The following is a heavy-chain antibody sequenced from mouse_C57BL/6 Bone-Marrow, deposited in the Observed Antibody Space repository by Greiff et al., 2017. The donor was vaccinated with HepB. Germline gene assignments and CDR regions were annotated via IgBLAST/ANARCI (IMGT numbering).Heavy chain of an antibody. V-gene: IGHV5-17*01. D-gene: IGHD1-1*01. J-gene: IGHJ3*01. CDR2: ISSGSSTI. CDR3: ARPDYYGSSRAWFAY. CDR1: GFTFSDYG. Sequence: EVKLQESGGGFVKPGGSLKLSCAASGFTFSDYGMHWVRQAPEKGLEWVAYISSGSSTIYYADTVKGRFTISRDNAKNTLFLQMTSLRSEDTAMYYCARPDYYGSSRAWFAYWGQGTLVTVSA.